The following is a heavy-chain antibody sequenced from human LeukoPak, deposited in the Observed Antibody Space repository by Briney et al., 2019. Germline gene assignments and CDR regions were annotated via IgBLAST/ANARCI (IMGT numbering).Heavy chain of an antibody. CDR1: GGSISSYY. V-gene: IGHV4-59*01. J-gene: IGHJ5*02. CDR3: ARAPRRITIFGVVKLSWFDP. D-gene: IGHD3-3*01. CDR2: IYYSGST. Sequence: SETLSLTCTVSGGSISSYYWSWIRQPPGKGLEWIWYIYYSGSTNYNPSLKSRVTISVDTSKNQFSLKMSSVTAADTAVYYCARAPRRITIFGVVKLSWFDPWGQGTLVTVSS.